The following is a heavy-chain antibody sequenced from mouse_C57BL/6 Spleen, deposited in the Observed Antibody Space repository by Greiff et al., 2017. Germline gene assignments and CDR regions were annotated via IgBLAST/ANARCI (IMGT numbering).Heavy chain of an antibody. D-gene: IGHD3-3*01. V-gene: IGHV1-42*01. J-gene: IGHJ2*01. CDR2: INPSTGGT. CDR1: GYSFTGYY. Sequence: VQLKESGPELVKPGASVKISCKASGYSFTGYYMNWVKQSPEKSLEWIGEINPSTGGTTYNQKFKAKATLTVDKSSSTAYMQLKSLTSEDSAVYYCARRGRGGGYDYWGQGTTLTVSS. CDR3: ARRGRGGGYDY.